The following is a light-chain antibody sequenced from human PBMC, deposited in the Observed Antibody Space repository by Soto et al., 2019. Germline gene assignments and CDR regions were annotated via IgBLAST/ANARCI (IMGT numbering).Light chain of an antibody. Sequence: EIVLTXXXXTLSLSPGERATLSCRASQTVSSNYLAWYQQKPGQAPRLLIYGASSRATGIPDRFSGSGSGTDFTLTISRLEPEDFAVYSCQQYGSSPLTFGGGTKVEIK. J-gene: IGKJ4*01. V-gene: IGKV3-20*01. CDR1: QTVSSNY. CDR3: QQYGSSPLT. CDR2: GAS.